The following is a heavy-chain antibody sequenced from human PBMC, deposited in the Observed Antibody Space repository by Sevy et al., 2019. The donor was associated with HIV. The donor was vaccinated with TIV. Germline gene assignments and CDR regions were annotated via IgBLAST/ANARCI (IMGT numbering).Heavy chain of an antibody. CDR1: GFTFSSYA. V-gene: IGHV3-30*04. CDR3: ARDFAINIAARPYYYYGMDV. CDR2: ISYDGSNK. J-gene: IGHJ6*02. Sequence: GGSLRLSCAASGFTFSSYAMHWVRQAPGKGLEWVAVISYDGSNKYYADSVKGRFTISRDNSKNTLYLQMNSLRAEDTAVYYCARDFAINIAARPYYYYGMDVLGQGTTVTVSS. D-gene: IGHD6-6*01.